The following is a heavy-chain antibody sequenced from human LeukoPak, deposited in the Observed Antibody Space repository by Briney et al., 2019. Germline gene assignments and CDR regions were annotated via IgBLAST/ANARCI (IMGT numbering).Heavy chain of an antibody. CDR2: IYYSGST. D-gene: IGHD5-18*01. CDR3: ARDVNVIMLRGYSYGSVSWFDP. Sequence: SETLSLTCTVSGGSISSYYWSWIRQPPGKGLEWIGYIYYSGSTNYNPSLKSRVTISVDTSKNQFSLKLSSATAADTAVYYCARDVNVIMLRGYSYGSVSWFDPWGQGTLVTVSS. CDR1: GGSISSYY. J-gene: IGHJ5*02. V-gene: IGHV4-59*01.